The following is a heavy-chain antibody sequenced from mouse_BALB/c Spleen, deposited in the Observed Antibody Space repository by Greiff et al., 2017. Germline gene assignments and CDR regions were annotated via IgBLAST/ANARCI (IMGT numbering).Heavy chain of an antibody. CDR3: AREGRLRRVYYYAMDY. CDR1: GYTFTSYW. D-gene: IGHD2-2*01. V-gene: IGHV1S26*01. CDR2: INPSTGYT. Sequence: QVQLQQSGPELVKPGASVKMSCKASGYTFTSYWMHWVKQRPGQGLEWIGYINPSTGYTEYNQKFKDKATLTADKSSSTAYMQLSSLTSEDSAVYYCAREGRLRRVYYYAMDYWGQGTSVTVSS. J-gene: IGHJ4*01.